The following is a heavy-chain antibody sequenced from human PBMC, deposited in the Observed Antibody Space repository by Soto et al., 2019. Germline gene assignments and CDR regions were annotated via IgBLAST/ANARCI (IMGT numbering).Heavy chain of an antibody. CDR3: AKGRTFFDF. CDR2: ISDGDGAT. J-gene: IGHJ4*02. D-gene: IGHD3-16*01. V-gene: IGHV3-23*01. CDR1: VFAFSTYP. Sequence: EVHLLESGGGLVQPGGPLRLSCAASVFAFSTYPLPWVRQVQGKGLEWVPDISDGDGATHYADSVKGRFTISRDDSKNTLYLQMDSLRAEDAAVYYCAKGRTFFDFWGQGTLVTVSS.